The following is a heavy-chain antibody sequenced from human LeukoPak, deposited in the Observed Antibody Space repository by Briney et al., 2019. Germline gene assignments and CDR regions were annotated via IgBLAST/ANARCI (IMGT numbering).Heavy chain of an antibody. V-gene: IGHV3-53*01. Sequence: GGSLRLSYAPAWLTVSTNYMGSARLDPRKWRGWVSVIYSGGSTYYAHSVKGRFTISRDNSKNTLYLQMNSVRAEDTAVYYCARDYPYYYYYMDVWGKGTTVTVSS. CDR2: IYSGGST. CDR3: ARDYPYYYYYMDV. J-gene: IGHJ6*03. CDR1: WLTVSTNY.